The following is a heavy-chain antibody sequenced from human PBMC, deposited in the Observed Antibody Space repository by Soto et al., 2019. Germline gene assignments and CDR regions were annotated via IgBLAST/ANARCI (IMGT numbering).Heavy chain of an antibody. CDR1: AFIFSNYS. Sequence: EVQLVESGGGLVEPGGSLRLYCAASAFIFSNYSMNWVRQAPGKGLEWVSSIDSIGSYMFYADSTNGRFTISRDNAKNSLFLQMNSLRVEDTAVYYCAREGPAQDFDCWGQGTLVAVSS. CDR3: AREGPAQDFDC. V-gene: IGHV3-21*06. J-gene: IGHJ4*02. CDR2: IDSIGSYM.